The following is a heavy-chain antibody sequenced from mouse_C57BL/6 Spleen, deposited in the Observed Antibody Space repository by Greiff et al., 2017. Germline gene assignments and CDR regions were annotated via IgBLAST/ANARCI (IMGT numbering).Heavy chain of an antibody. D-gene: IGHD1-1*01. J-gene: IGHJ4*01. Sequence: VQLQQPGAELVKPGASVKMSCKASGYTFTSYWITWVKQRPGQGLEWIGDIYPGSGSTNYNEKFKSKATLTVDTSSSTAYMQLSSLTSEDSAVYYCARGHYYGSSYKNYAMDYWGQGTSVTVSS. V-gene: IGHV1-55*01. CDR2: IYPGSGST. CDR3: ARGHYYGSSYKNYAMDY. CDR1: GYTFTSYW.